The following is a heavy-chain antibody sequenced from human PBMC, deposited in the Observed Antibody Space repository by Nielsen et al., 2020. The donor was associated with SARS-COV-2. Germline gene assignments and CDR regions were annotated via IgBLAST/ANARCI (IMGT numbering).Heavy chain of an antibody. CDR2: ISSSSSTI. CDR1: GFTFSSYS. Sequence: GESLKISCAASGFTFSSYSMNWVRQAPGKGLEWVSYISSSSSTIHYADSVKGRFTISRDNAKNSLYLQMNSLRDEDTAVYYCGRDALPMMYQLTNARYYMDVWGKGTTVTVSS. CDR3: GRDALPMMYQLTNARYYMDV. D-gene: IGHD2-2*01. J-gene: IGHJ6*03. V-gene: IGHV3-48*02.